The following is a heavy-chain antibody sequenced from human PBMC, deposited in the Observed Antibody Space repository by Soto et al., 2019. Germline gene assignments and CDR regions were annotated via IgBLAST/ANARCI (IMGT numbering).Heavy chain of an antibody. D-gene: IGHD2-21*01. CDR3: VSRTVIIFNAFDI. V-gene: IGHV4-30-2*01. Sequence: PSETLSLTCGVSGDTISTGGYSWAWIRQPPGKALEWIGHTYHSGNPYYNPSLKSRVIISVDRSKNQFSLKVSSVTAADTAVYYCVSRTVIIFNAFDIWGQGTMVTVSS. J-gene: IGHJ3*02. CDR2: TYHSGNP. CDR1: GDTISTGGYS.